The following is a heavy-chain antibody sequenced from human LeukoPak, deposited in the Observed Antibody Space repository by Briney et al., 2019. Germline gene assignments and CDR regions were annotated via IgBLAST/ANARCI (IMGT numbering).Heavy chain of an antibody. D-gene: IGHD3-16*02. CDR3: AISTITFGGVIVHGDYYYMDV. CDR2: INPNSGGT. CDR1: GYTFTGYY. Sequence: ASVKVSCKASGYTFTGYYMHWVRQAPGQGLEWMGWINPNSGGTNYAQKFQGRVTMTRDTSISTAYMELSRLRSDDTAVYYCAISTITFGGVIVHGDYYYMDVWGKGTTVTISS. J-gene: IGHJ6*03. V-gene: IGHV1-2*02.